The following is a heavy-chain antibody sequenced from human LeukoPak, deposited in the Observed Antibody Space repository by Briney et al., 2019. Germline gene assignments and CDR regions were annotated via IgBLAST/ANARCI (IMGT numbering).Heavy chain of an antibody. Sequence: TSETLSLTCTVSGRSMSSYYWSWIRQPAGKGLEWIRRIYTSGSTNYNPSLKSRVTMSVDTSKNQFSLKLSSVTAADTAVYYCARAGIAVAGNLGADFDYWGQGTLVTVSS. CDR3: ARAGIAVAGNLGADFDY. CDR2: IYTSGST. D-gene: IGHD6-19*01. V-gene: IGHV4-4*07. CDR1: GRSMSSYY. J-gene: IGHJ4*02.